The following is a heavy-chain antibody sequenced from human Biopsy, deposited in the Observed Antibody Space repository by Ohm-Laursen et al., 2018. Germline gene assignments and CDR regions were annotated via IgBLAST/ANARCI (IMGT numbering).Heavy chain of an antibody. CDR1: GYTFTGQY. D-gene: IGHD2-15*01. CDR3: AKGQDLRGGAEYFQH. J-gene: IGHJ1*01. V-gene: IGHV1-2*02. CDR2: INPHSGTT. Sequence: SVKVSCKASGYTFTGQYLHWVRQVPGQGLEWMGWINPHSGTTKFAQDFQGRVTMTRDTSITTACMELRRLRSDDTAVYYCAKGQDLRGGAEYFQHWGQGALVTVSS.